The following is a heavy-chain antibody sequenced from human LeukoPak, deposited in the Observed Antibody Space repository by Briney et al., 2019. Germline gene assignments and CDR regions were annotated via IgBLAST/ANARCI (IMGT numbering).Heavy chain of an antibody. CDR1: RGTFSSYT. D-gene: IGHD2-2*01. V-gene: IGHV1-69*13. CDR2: IIPIFGTA. Sequence: SVTVSCKASRGTFSSYTISWVRQAPGQGLEWMGGIIPIFGTANYTQKFQGRVTITADEFTSKAYMDLRSLRSEDTAVYYCARGVTGRYCSSTSCHWRAWFDPWGQGTLVTVSS. J-gene: IGHJ5*02. CDR3: ARGVTGRYCSSTSCHWRAWFDP.